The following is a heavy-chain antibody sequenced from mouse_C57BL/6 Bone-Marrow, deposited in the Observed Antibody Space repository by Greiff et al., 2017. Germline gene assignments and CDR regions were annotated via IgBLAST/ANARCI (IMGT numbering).Heavy chain of an antibody. CDR2: INPGDGDT. Sequence: VKLQESGAELVKPGASVKISCKVSGYAFSTYCMNWVKQRPGKGLEWIGHINPGDGDTTYNGKFKGKATLTADKSSSTAYMQLRSLTSEDSAVYFCARDWDYFDYWGQGTTLTVSS. CDR1: GYAFSTYC. CDR3: ARDWDYFDY. D-gene: IGHD4-1*01. V-gene: IGHV1-80*01. J-gene: IGHJ2*01.